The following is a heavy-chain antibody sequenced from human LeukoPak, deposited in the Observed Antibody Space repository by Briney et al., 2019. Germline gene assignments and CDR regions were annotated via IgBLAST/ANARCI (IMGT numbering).Heavy chain of an antibody. J-gene: IGHJ6*02. V-gene: IGHV3-23*01. CDR3: AKEHDILTGYGMDV. D-gene: IGHD3-9*01. CDR1: GFTFSSYG. Sequence: GGSLRLSCAASGFTFSSYGMHWVRQAPGKGLEWVSTISGGRANTYYADSVKGRFTISRDNSKNTLYLQMNSLRAEDTAVYYCAKEHDILTGYGMDVWGQGTTVTVSS. CDR2: ISGGRANT.